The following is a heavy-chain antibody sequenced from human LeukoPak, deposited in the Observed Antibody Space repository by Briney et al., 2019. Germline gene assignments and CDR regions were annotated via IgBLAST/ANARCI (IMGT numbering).Heavy chain of an antibody. V-gene: IGHV3-74*03. Sequence: PGGSLRLSCAAPGFTFSSFWMHWVRQAPGKGLVWVSRINSDGSGTEYADSVKGRFTISRDNAKNTVYLQMDSLRVEDTAAYYCARDRYSGYDYFDYWGQGILVTVSS. D-gene: IGHD5-12*01. J-gene: IGHJ4*02. CDR2: INSDGSGT. CDR1: GFTFSSFW. CDR3: ARDRYSGYDYFDY.